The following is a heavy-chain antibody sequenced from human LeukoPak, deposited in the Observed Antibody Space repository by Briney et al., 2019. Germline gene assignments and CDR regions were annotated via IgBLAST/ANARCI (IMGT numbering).Heavy chain of an antibody. CDR3: AKGFSSVWYYFDY. CDR1: ELPLSTLT. J-gene: IGHJ4*02. D-gene: IGHD6-19*01. V-gene: IGHV3-23*01. Sequence: GGSLRLSCAASELPLSTLTRTWFRKPQGRGWDWFSAISGSGGSTNYADSVKGRFTISRDNSKNTLYLQMNSLRPEDTAVYYCAKGFSSVWYYFDYWGQGTLVTVSS. CDR2: ISGSGGST.